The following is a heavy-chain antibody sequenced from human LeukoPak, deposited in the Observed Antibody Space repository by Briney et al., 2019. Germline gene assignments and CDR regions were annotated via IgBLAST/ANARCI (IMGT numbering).Heavy chain of an antibody. CDR1: GGSFSGYY. V-gene: IGHV4-59*01. CDR3: ARDSGSYQYFQH. J-gene: IGHJ1*01. D-gene: IGHD1-26*01. CDR2: IYYSGST. Sequence: PSETLSLTCAVYGGSFSGYYWSWIRQPPGKGLEWIGYIYYSGSTNYNPSLKSRVTTSVDTSKNQFSLKLSSVTAADTAVYYCARDSGSYQYFQHWGQGTLVTVSS.